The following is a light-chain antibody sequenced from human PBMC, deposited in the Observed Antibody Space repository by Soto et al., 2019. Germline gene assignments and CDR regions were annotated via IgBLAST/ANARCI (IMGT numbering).Light chain of an antibody. J-gene: IGLJ1*01. V-gene: IGLV1-51*01. Sequence: QSVLMQPPSVSAAPGQNVTISCSGTSSNIGNNYVSWYQHLPGTAPRILIYDNYKRPSGIPDRFSGFKSGTSATLGITGLQTGDEADYYCGTWDTSLRVFYVFGSGTKLTVL. CDR2: DNY. CDR1: SSNIGNNY. CDR3: GTWDTSLRVFYV.